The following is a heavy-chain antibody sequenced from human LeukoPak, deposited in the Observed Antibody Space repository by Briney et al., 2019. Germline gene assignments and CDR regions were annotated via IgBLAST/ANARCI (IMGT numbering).Heavy chain of an antibody. CDR1: GFAFNTYS. Sequence: GGSLRLSCAASGFAFNTYSMNWVRQAPGKGLQWVSSISSSSSYMFYGDSMEGRFTISRDNAEKSLYLQMNSLRAEDTAVYYCVRVIPSSGTLDFWGQGTLVAVSS. D-gene: IGHD3-22*01. CDR2: ISSSSSYM. CDR3: VRVIPSSGTLDF. V-gene: IGHV3-21*01. J-gene: IGHJ4*02.